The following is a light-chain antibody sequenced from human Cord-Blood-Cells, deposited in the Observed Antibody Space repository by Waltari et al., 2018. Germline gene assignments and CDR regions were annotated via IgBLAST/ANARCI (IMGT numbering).Light chain of an antibody. J-gene: IGKJ1*01. V-gene: IGKV3-15*01. CDR2: GAS. CDR1: QSVSSN. CDR3: QQYNNWWT. Sequence: EIVMTQSPATLSVYPGERATLSCRASQSVSSNLAWYQQKPGQAPRLLIYGASTRATGIPARFSGSGSGTEFTLTISSLQSEYFAVYYCQQYNNWWTVGQGTKVEIK.